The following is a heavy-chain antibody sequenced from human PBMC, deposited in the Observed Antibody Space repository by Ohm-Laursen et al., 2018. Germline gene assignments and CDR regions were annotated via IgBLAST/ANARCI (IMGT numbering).Heavy chain of an antibody. CDR2: INHSRST. J-gene: IGHJ3*02. D-gene: IGHD3-22*01. CDR1: GGSFSGYY. CDR3: ARVFKDYYDSNAFDI. V-gene: IGHV4-34*01. Sequence: SQTLSLTCAVYGGSFSGYYWNWIRQPPGKGLEWIGEINHSRSTKYNSSFKSRVTISVDTSKNQFSLKLSSVTAADTAAYYCARVFKDYYDSNAFDIWGQGTMVTVSS.